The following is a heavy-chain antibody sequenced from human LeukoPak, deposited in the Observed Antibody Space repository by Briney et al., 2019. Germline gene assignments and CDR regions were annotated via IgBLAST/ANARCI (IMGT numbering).Heavy chain of an antibody. D-gene: IGHD1-1*01. CDR1: GGSLSGFF. CDR2: VYNSGST. V-gene: IGHV4-59*08. CDR3: ARASPNWNPPDY. J-gene: IGHJ4*02. Sequence: PSETLSLTCTVSGGSLSGFFWSWIRQPPGKGLEWIGYVYNSGSTDYNPSLRSRVTISEDRSNNQFSIKLNFVTAADTAVYYCARASPNWNPPDYWGQGTLVTVSS.